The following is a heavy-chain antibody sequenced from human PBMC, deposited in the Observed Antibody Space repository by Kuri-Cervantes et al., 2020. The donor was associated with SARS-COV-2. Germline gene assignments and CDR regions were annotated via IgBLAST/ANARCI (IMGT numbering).Heavy chain of an antibody. CDR3: ATVYTMGVSLD. Sequence: GKSLKISCAASTFTFNNYALIWVRQAPGKGLEWVSSISVPGGDTNYADSVKGRFTISRDNSKDTLYLQMNSLRAEDTAVYYCATVYTMGVSLDWGQGTLVTVSS. CDR2: ISVPGGDT. J-gene: IGHJ4*02. CDR1: TFTFNNYA. V-gene: IGHV3-23*01. D-gene: IGHD3-16*01.